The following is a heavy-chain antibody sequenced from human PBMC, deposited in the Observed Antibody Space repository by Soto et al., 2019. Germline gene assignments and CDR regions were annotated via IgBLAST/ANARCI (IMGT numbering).Heavy chain of an antibody. J-gene: IGHJ4*02. CDR1: GFTFSKYW. CDR2: ISSDGTTT. CDR3: AIQDCTNDVCLEAAVTVGGALEY. D-gene: IGHD2-8*01. Sequence: EVQLVESGGGLVQPGKALRLSCAASGFTFSKYWIHWVRQAPGKGPVWVSYISSDGTTTDYADSVKGRFTLSRDNAKNTLYLQMDSLRAEDTAVYYCAIQDCTNDVCLEAAVTVGGALEYWGQGAQVTVSS. V-gene: IGHV3-74*01.